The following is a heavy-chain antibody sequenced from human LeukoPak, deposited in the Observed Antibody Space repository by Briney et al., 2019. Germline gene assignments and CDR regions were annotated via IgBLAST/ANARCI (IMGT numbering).Heavy chain of an antibody. CDR1: GFTLGVYW. V-gene: IGHV3-7*03. CDR2: INQDGSEK. D-gene: IGHD3-10*01. J-gene: IGHJ4*02. CDR3: AKVADYYGSGSCDY. Sequence: GGSLRLSCAASGFTLGVYWMTWVRQAPGKGLEWVANINQDGSEKHYLDSVKGRFTISRDNPRNSLSLQMSSLRAEDTAVYYCAKVADYYGSGSCDYWGQGTLVTVSS.